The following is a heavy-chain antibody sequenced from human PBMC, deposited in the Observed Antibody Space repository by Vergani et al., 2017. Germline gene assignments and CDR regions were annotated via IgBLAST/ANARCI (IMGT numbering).Heavy chain of an antibody. V-gene: IGHV4-39*01. CDR2: IHHSGDT. D-gene: IGHD3-10*01. CDR3: ARHRGSGGFFPSSYFYGMDV. CDR1: GMSISNNNYY. J-gene: IGHJ6*02. Sequence: QLQLQESGPRLVKPSETLSLTCSLSGMSISNNNYYWGWIRQPPGKGLEWIGCIHHSGDTNYNSSLKSRVSISIVSSSKFSLSLTSVTAADTAIYYCARHRGSGGFFPSSYFYGMDVWGHGTTVTVSS.